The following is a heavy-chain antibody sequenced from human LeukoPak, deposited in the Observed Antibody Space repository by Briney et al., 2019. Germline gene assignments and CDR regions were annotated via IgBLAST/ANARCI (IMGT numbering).Heavy chain of an antibody. J-gene: IGHJ4*02. Sequence: GGTLRLSCAASGFTFSSYGMSWVRQAPGKGLEWVSAISGSGGSTYYADSVKGRFTISRDNSKNTLYLQMNSLRAEDTAVYYCAKDQRGYSGYDQLDYWGQGTLVTVSS. D-gene: IGHD5-12*01. CDR3: AKDQRGYSGYDQLDY. CDR2: ISGSGGST. V-gene: IGHV3-23*01. CDR1: GFTFSSYG.